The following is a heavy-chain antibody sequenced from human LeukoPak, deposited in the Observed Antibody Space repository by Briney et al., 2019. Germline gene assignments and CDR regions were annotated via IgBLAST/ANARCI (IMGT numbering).Heavy chain of an antibody. CDR1: GGSFSGYY. CDR2: INHSGNT. D-gene: IGHD3-22*01. CDR3: TRRRAHYYDSSGYYSRPQRVFDI. V-gene: IGHV4-34*01. J-gene: IGHJ3*02. Sequence: PSETLSFTCAVYGGSFSGYYWSWIRQPPGKGLEWIGEINHSGNTDYNPSLKSRVIISVDTSKNQFSLKLSSVTAADTAVYYCTRRRAHYYDSSGYYSRPQRVFDIWGQGTMVTVSS.